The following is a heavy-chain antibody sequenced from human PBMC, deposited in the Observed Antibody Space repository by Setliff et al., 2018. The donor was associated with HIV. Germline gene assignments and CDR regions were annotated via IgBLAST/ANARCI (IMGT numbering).Heavy chain of an antibody. D-gene: IGHD6-13*01. CDR2: INFSGRT. J-gene: IGHJ5*02. CDR1: GGSISSSTYY. V-gene: IGHV4-39*07. CDR3: AREAQYSSSWSGRRVTWFDA. Sequence: SETLSLTCTVSGGSISSSTYYWGWIRQPPGKGLEWIGSINFSGRTYYNPSLKSRVTISVDTSKNQFSLKLTSVTAADTAVYYCAREAQYSSSWSGRRVTWFDAWGQGTPVTVSS.